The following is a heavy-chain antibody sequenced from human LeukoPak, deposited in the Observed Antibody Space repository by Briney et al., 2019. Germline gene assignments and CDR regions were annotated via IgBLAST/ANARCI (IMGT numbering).Heavy chain of an antibody. J-gene: IGHJ4*02. Sequence: PGGSLRLSCAASGFTFSTSWMSWVRQAPGKGLEWVDNIKKDGSETYYVYSVKGRFTISRDNAKNSLYLQMNSLRAEDTAVYYCVSSRGYWGQGTLVTVSS. CDR3: VSSRGY. V-gene: IGHV3-7*01. CDR1: GFTFSTSW. CDR2: IKKDGSET.